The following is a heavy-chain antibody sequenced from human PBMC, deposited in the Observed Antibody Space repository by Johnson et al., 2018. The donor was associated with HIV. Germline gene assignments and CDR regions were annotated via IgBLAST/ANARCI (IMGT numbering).Heavy chain of an antibody. J-gene: IGHJ3*02. Sequence: QVQLVESGGGVVQPGRSLRLSCAASGFTFSSYAMHWVRQAPGKGLEWVAVISYDGSNKYYADSVKGRFTISRDNSKNTLYLQMNSMRAEDRAVYYCAKDKLKTTDDCFDIWGQGTTVTVSS. CDR2: ISYDGSNK. CDR1: GFTFSSYA. D-gene: IGHD4-17*01. CDR3: AKDKLKTTDDCFDI. V-gene: IGHV3-30-3*01.